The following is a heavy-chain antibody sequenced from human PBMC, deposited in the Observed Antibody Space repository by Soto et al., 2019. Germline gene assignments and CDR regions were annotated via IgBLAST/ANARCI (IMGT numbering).Heavy chain of an antibody. Sequence: QVQLVQSGAEVKKPGASVTVSCKASGYTFSRHGISWVRQAPGQGLEWMAWSGNTNYAQKFQGRLTLTTHPSTRTAYMELRSLRSDDTAVYYCARGADDFSSGYYYEYWGQGTLVTVSS. CDR2: SGNT. CDR3: ARGADDFSSGYYYEY. J-gene: IGHJ4*02. D-gene: IGHD3-3*01. V-gene: IGHV1-18*04. CDR1: GYTFSRHG.